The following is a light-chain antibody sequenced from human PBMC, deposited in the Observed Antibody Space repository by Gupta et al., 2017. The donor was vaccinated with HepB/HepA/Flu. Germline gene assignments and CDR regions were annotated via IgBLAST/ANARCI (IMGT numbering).Light chain of an antibody. Sequence: EIVLTQSPGTLSLSPGERATLSCRASQSVSSSYLAWYQQKPGQAPRLLIYGASSRATGIPDRFSGSGSGTDFTLTSSRLEHEDFAVYYCQQYGSLITFGGGTKVEIK. V-gene: IGKV3-20*01. J-gene: IGKJ4*01. CDR3: QQYGSLIT. CDR2: GAS. CDR1: QSVSSSY.